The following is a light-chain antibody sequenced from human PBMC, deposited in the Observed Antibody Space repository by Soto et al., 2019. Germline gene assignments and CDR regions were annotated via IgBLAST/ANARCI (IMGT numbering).Light chain of an antibody. J-gene: IGLJ1*01. CDR3: RSYTSSTTDV. CDR2: DVN. V-gene: IGLV2-14*03. CDR1: SSDVGAYNY. Sequence: QSVLTQPASVSGSPGQSITISCTGTSSDVGAYNYVSWYQQHPGKAPKLMIYDVNNRPSGVSNRFSGSKSGNTASLTISGLQAEDEAYYYCRSYTSSTTDVFGAGTKLTVL.